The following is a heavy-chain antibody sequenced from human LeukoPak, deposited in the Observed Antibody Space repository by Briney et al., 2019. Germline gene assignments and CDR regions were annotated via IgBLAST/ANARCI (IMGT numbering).Heavy chain of an antibody. J-gene: IGHJ4*02. D-gene: IGHD3-22*01. Sequence: ASVKVSCKASGYTFTSYGISWVRQAPGQGLEWMGWISAYNGNTNYAQKLQGRVTMTTDTSTSTDYMELRSLRSDDTAVYYCAREGYYYDSSGYYFCFDYWGQGTLVTVSS. CDR1: GYTFTSYG. V-gene: IGHV1-18*01. CDR3: AREGYYYDSSGYYFCFDY. CDR2: ISAYNGNT.